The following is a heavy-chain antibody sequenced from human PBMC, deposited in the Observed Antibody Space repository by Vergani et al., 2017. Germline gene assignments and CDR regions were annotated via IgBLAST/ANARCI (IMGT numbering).Heavy chain of an antibody. CDR2: IRYDGSNK. Sequence: QVQLVESGGGVVQPGGSLRLSCAASGFTFSSYGMHWVRQAPGKGLEWVAFIRYDGSNKYYADSVKGRFTISRDNSKNTLYLQMNSLRAEDTVVYYCAKDFGGNLYGDYLDYWGQGTLVTVSS. V-gene: IGHV3-30*02. J-gene: IGHJ4*02. CDR3: AKDFGGNLYGDYLDY. D-gene: IGHD4-17*01. CDR1: GFTFSSYG.